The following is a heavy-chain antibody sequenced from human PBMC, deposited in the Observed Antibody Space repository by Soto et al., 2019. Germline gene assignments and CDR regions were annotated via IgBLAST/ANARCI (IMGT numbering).Heavy chain of an antibody. V-gene: IGHV1-69*02. J-gene: IGHJ6*03. CDR1: GGTFSSYT. D-gene: IGHD3-16*01. CDR3: ASGRHLGEFFCYMDV. CDR2: IIPILGIA. Sequence: QVQLVQSGAEVKKPGSSVKVSCKASGGTFSSYTISWVRQAPGQGLEWMGRIIPILGIANYAQKFQGRVTITADKSTSTAYMELSSLRSEDTAVYDCASGRHLGEFFCYMDVWGKGTTVTVSS.